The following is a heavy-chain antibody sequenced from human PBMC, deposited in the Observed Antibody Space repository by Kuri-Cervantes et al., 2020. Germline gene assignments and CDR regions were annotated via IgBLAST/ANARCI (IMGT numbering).Heavy chain of an antibody. CDR3: ARDHFTGDYDFWSGYYQPHFDP. CDR2: IKQDGSEK. V-gene: IGHV3-7*01. Sequence: GESLKISCAASGFTFSSYWMSWVRQAPGKGLEWVANIKQDGSEKYYVDSVKGRFTISRDNAKNSLYLQMNSLRAEDTAVYYCARDHFTGDYDFWSGYYQPHFDPWGQGTLVTVSS. CDR1: GFTFSSYW. D-gene: IGHD3-3*01. J-gene: IGHJ5*02.